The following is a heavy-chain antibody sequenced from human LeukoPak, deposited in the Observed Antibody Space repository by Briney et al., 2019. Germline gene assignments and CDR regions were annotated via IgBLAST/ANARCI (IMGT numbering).Heavy chain of an antibody. CDR3: AAGRQQFGMSWFDP. D-gene: IGHD3-16*01. J-gene: IGHJ5*02. CDR2: ISSSGSTI. CDR1: GFTFSSYE. V-gene: IGHV3-48*03. Sequence: GGSLRLSCAASGFTFSSYEMNWVRQAPGKGLEWVSYISSSGSTIYYADSVKGRFTISRDNAKNSLYLQMNSLRAEDTAVYYCAAGRQQFGMSWFDPWGQGTLVTVSS.